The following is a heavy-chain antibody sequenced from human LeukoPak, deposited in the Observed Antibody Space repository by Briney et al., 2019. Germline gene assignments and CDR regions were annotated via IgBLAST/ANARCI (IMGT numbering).Heavy chain of an antibody. CDR3: ARLGGVRRVIITDPPSDY. J-gene: IGHJ4*02. D-gene: IGHD3-10*01. CDR2: IIPIFVTA. Sequence: GSSVKVSCKASGGTFSSYAISWVRQAPGQGLEWMGGIIPIFVTANYAQKLQGRVTITTDESTSTAYMELSSLRSEDTAVYYCARLGGVRRVIITDPPSDYWGQGTLVTVSS. V-gene: IGHV1-69*05. CDR1: GGTFSSYA.